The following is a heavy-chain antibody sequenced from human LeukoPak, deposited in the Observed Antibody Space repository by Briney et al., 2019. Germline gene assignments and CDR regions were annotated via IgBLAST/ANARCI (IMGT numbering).Heavy chain of an antibody. CDR2: IYYSGST. CDR3: ARQGVGAFDI. D-gene: IGHD2-8*01. CDR1: GGSISIYY. J-gene: IGHJ3*02. Sequence: SETLSLTCTVSGGSISIYYWSWIRQPPGKGLEWIGYIYYSGSTNYNPSPKSRVTISVDTSKNQFSLKLSSVTAADTAVYYCARQGVGAFDIWGQGTMVTVSS. V-gene: IGHV4-59*08.